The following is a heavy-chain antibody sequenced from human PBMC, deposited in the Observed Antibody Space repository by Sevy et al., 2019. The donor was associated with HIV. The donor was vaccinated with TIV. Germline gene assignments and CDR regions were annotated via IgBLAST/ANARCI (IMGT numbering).Heavy chain of an antibody. CDR3: ARAGGTTDCGMDV. CDR1: GGSIGSYY. CDR2: LDYSGST. J-gene: IGHJ6*02. V-gene: IGHV4-59*01. Sequence: SETQSLTCTVSGGSIGSYYWIWIRQPPGKGLDWMGYLDYSGSTRYNPSLKGRVSISVDTSKSQFSLKMTSVTAADTAVYYCARAGGTTDCGMDVWGQGTTVTVSS. D-gene: IGHD2-2*01.